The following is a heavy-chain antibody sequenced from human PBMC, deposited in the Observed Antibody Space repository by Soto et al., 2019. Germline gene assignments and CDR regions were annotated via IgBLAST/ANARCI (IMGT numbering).Heavy chain of an antibody. CDR1: GGSVHPFY. CDR3: ERVSGVDSFDL. Sequence: PSETLSLTCTVSGGSVHPFYWSWIRQPPGKGLEWIGYILASETTSYNPSLKSRVTISLDTSKNQFSLRLTSVTAADTALYYCERVSGVDSFDLWGQGTMVTVSS. D-gene: IGHD3-9*01. J-gene: IGHJ3*01. CDR2: ILASETT. V-gene: IGHV4-59*02.